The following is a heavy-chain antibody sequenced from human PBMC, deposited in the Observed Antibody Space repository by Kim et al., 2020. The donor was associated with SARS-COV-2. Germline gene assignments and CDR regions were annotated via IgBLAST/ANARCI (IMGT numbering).Heavy chain of an antibody. CDR3: ARDMNPTVYDY. V-gene: IGHV1-3*01. Sequence: KLSQRFQGRVTITRDTSANTAYMDLSSLTSEDTAIYYCARDMNPTVYDYWGQGTLVTVSS. D-gene: IGHD4-4*01. J-gene: IGHJ4*02.